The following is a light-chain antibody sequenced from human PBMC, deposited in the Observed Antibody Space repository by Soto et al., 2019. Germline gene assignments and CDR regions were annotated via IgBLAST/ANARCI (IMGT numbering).Light chain of an antibody. CDR2: GAS. V-gene: IGKV3-15*01. J-gene: IGKJ2*01. CDR3: QQYDNWPHT. Sequence: EIVMTQSPATLSVSPGDRATLSCRASQSPRNNLAWFQQKPGQAPRLLLYGASTRATGIRARFSGSGSGTEFTLTISSLQSEDFAVYFCQQYDNWPHTFGQGTKLEIK. CDR1: QSPRNN.